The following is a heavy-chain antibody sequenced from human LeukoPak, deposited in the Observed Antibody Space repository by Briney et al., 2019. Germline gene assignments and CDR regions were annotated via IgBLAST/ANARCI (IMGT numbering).Heavy chain of an antibody. V-gene: IGHV4-59*01. D-gene: IGHD3-22*01. Sequence: SETLSLTCTVSGGSISSYYWSWIRQPPGKGLEWIGYIFYSGSTYYKPSLKSRVTISVDMSKNQFSLKLSSVTAADTAVYYCARNYDSSGYYYNEGAFDIWGQGTLVTVSS. CDR3: ARNYDSSGYYYNEGAFDI. J-gene: IGHJ3*02. CDR2: IFYSGST. CDR1: GGSISSYY.